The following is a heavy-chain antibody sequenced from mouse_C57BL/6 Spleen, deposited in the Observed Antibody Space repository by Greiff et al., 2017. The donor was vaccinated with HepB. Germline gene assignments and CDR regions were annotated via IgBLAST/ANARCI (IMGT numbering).Heavy chain of an antibody. CDR2: IDPANGNT. D-gene: IGHD1-1*01. Sequence: EVQLQQSVAELVRPGASVKLSCTASGFNIKNTYMHWVKQRPEQGLEWIGRIDPANGNTKYAPKFQGKATITADTSSNTAYLQLSSLTSEDTAIYYCARCDYYGSSSRYAMDYWGQGTSVTVSS. J-gene: IGHJ4*01. CDR3: ARCDYYGSSSRYAMDY. CDR1: GFNIKNTY. V-gene: IGHV14-3*01.